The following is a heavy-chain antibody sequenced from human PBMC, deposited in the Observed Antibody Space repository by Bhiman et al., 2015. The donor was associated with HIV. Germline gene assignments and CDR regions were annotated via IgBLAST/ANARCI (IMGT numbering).Heavy chain of an antibody. CDR3: ARDLEWFAVQNIDC. J-gene: IGHJ4*02. CDR1: GFTFSTYA. V-gene: IGHV3-30*04. D-gene: IGHD3-3*01. CDR2: ISYDGRNK. Sequence: QVQLVESGGGVVRPGRSLRLSCAASGFTFSTYAIHWVRQAPGKGLEWVAVISYDGRNKYYADSVKGRFTISRDNSKNTLYLQMNSLRAEDTAVYYCARDLEWFAVQNIDCWGQGTLVTVSS.